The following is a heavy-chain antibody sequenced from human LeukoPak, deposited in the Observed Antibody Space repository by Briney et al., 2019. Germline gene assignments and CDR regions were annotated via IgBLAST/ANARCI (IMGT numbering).Heavy chain of an antibody. D-gene: IGHD6-19*01. CDR3: ARDRGSGWLFDY. J-gene: IGHJ4*02. CDR1: GYTFTSYA. Sequence: ASVKVSCKASGYTFTSYAMHWVRQAPGQRLEWMGWINAGNGNTKYSQKFQGRVTITRDTSASTAYMELSSLRSEDTAVYYCARDRGSGWLFDYWGQGTLVTVSS. CDR2: INAGNGNT. V-gene: IGHV1-3*01.